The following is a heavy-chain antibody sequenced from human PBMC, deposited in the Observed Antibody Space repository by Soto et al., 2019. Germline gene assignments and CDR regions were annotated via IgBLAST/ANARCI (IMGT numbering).Heavy chain of an antibody. V-gene: IGHV4-31*03. CDR3: ARGPSPNYIDY. CDR2: IYYSGST. CDR1: GGSISSGGYY. Sequence: SETLSVTCTVSGGSISSGGYYWSWIRQHPGKGLEWIGYIYYSGSTYYNPSLKSRVTISVDTSKNQFSLKLSSVTAADTAVYYCARGPSPNYIDYRGQGTLVTVSS. J-gene: IGHJ4*02.